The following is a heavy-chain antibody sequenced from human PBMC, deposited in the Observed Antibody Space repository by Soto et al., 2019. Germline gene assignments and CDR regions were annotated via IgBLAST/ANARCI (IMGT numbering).Heavy chain of an antibody. CDR2: ISGSGVNT. J-gene: IGHJ6*02. CDR1: GVPFSVYA. Sequence: GGSLRLSCTVSGVPFSVYAMSWVRQAPGKGLEWVAGISGSGVNTYSADSVKGRFTISRDNSKNTLYLKMNSLRAEDTAVYYCAKAALYYDFWSGYYTPNGDYGMDVWGQGTTVTVSS. D-gene: IGHD3-3*01. CDR3: AKAALYYDFWSGYYTPNGDYGMDV. V-gene: IGHV3-23*01.